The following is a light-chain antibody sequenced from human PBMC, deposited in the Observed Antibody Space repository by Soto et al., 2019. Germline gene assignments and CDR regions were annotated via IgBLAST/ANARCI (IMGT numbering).Light chain of an antibody. CDR1: QSISSW. J-gene: IGKJ2*01. CDR3: QQYGSYSPYT. V-gene: IGKV1-5*01. Sequence: DMQMSQSPSTLSASVGDRVTITCRASQSISSWLAWYQQKPGKAPKLLIYDASSLQSGGPSRFSGSGSGTEFTLTISSLQACEFATYYCQQYGSYSPYTFGQGTKLEIK. CDR2: DAS.